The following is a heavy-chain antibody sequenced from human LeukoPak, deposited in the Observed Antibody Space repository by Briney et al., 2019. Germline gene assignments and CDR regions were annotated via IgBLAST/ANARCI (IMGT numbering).Heavy chain of an antibody. CDR3: ARGDESIAARPSDY. CDR1: GFTFSSYS. Sequence: PGGSLRLSCAASGFTFSSYSMNWVRQAPGKGLVWVSSISSSSSYIYYADSVKGRFTISRDNAKNSLYLQMNSLRAADTAVYYCARGDESIAARPSDYWGQGTLVTVSS. V-gene: IGHV3-21*01. J-gene: IGHJ4*02. D-gene: IGHD6-6*01. CDR2: ISSSSSYI.